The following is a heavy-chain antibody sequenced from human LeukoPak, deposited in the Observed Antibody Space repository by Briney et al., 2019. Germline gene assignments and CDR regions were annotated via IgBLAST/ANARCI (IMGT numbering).Heavy chain of an antibody. CDR3: ARAAYDSSGYLTL. Sequence: PGGSLRLSCAASGFTVSSNYMSWVRQAPGKGLEWVSVIYSGGSTYYADSVKGRFTISRDNSKNTLYLQMNSLRAEDTAVYYCARAAYDSSGYLTLWGQGTLVAVSS. V-gene: IGHV3-53*01. D-gene: IGHD3-22*01. CDR1: GFTVSSNY. J-gene: IGHJ4*02. CDR2: IYSGGST.